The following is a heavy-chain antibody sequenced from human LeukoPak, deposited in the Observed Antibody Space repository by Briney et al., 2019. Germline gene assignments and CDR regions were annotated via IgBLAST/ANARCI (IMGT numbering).Heavy chain of an antibody. CDR2: ISTSGRTI. CDR1: GFTFSSYE. CDR3: ATLSANYPDY. Sequence: PGGSLRLSCAASGFTFSSYEMNWVRQAPGKGLEWVSYISTSGRTIYYADSVKGRFTISRDNAKNSLYLQMNSLRAEDTAVYYCATLSANYPDYWGQGTLVTVSS. D-gene: IGHD4/OR15-4a*01. V-gene: IGHV3-48*03. J-gene: IGHJ4*02.